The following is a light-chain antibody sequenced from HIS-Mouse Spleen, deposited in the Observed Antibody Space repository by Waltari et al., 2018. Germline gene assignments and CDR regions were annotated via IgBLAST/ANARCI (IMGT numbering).Light chain of an antibody. V-gene: IGLV3-10*01. CDR2: DDS. J-gene: IGLJ2*01. CDR3: YSTDSSGNHRV. Sequence: SYELPQPPSVSVSPGPTARITCSGDALPKNYAYWYQQKSGQAPVLVIYDDSKRPSGIPERFSGSSSGTMATLTISGAQVEDEADYYCYSTDSSGNHRVFGGGTKLTVL. CDR1: ALPKNY.